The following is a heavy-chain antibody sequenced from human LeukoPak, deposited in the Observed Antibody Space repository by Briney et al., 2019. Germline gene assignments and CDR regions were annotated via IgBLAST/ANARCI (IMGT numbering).Heavy chain of an antibody. CDR2: ISYDGSNK. CDR1: GFTFSSYG. V-gene: IGHV3-30*18. Sequence: GGSLRLSCAASGFTFSSYGMHWVRQAPGKGLEWVAVISYDGSNKYYADSVKGRFTISRDNSKNTLYLQMNSLRAEDTAVYYCAKEGPRYSYGNNWGQGTLVTVSS. J-gene: IGHJ4*02. D-gene: IGHD5-18*01. CDR3: AKEGPRYSYGNN.